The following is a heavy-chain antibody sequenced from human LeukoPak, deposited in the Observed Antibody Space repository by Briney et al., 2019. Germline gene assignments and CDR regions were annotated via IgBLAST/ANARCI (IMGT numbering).Heavy chain of an antibody. CDR1: GGSFSGYY. J-gene: IGHJ6*02. V-gene: IGHV4-34*01. D-gene: IGHD6-6*01. CDR3: ARTSAHFYYYYGMDV. CDR2: INHSGST. Sequence: SETLSLTCAVYGGSFSGYYWSWIRQPPGKGLEWIGEINHSGSTNYNPSLKSRVTISVDMSKNLFSLKLSSVTAADTAVYYCARTSAHFYYYYGMDVWGQGTTVTVSS.